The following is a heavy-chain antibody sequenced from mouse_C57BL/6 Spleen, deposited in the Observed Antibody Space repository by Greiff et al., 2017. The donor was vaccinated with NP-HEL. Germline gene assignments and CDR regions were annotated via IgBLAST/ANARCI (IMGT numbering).Heavy chain of an antibody. Sequence: VQLQQPGAELVKPGASVKLSCKASGYTFTSYWMQWVKQRPGQGLEWIGEIDPSDSYTNYNQKFKGKATLTVDTSSSTAYMQLSSLTSEDSAVYYCARSRDYRTRGYWGQGTTLTVSS. D-gene: IGHD2-12*01. CDR3: ARSRDYRTRGY. CDR1: GYTFTSYW. V-gene: IGHV1-50*01. CDR2: IDPSDSYT. J-gene: IGHJ2*01.